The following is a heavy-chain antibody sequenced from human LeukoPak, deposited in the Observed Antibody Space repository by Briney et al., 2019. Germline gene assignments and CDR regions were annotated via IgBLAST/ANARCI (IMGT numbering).Heavy chain of an antibody. J-gene: IGHJ4*02. CDR2: ISRTTSYI. V-gene: IGHV3-21*01. Sequence: GGSLRHTCAGTGFTFLTYLCHWVRQAPGKGLEWVSSISRTTSYIYYGNSVKGRFTISRDNAKNSLYLQMNSLRAEDTAVYYCARGARFDGDYIPDFYDYGGQGTLVTVSS. CDR3: ARGARFDGDYIPDFYDY. D-gene: IGHD4-17*01. CDR1: GFTFLTYL.